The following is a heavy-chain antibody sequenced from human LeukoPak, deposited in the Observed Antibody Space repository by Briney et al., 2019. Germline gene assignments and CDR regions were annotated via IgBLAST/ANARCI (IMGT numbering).Heavy chain of an antibody. V-gene: IGHV3-23*01. CDR2: ISGSGGST. D-gene: IGHD3-10*01. CDR1: GFTFSNYA. Sequence: PGGSLRLSCAASGFTFSNYAMSWVRQAPGKGLEWVSSISGSGGSTYYADSVKGRFTISRDNSKKPLYLQMKSLRADDTAVYYWAKEGGSYPGYYYYGMDVWGQGTTVTVSS. CDR3: AKEGGSYPGYYYYGMDV. J-gene: IGHJ6*02.